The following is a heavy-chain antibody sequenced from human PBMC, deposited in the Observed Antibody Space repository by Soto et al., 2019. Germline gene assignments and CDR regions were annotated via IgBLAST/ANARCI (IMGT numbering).Heavy chain of an antibody. J-gene: IGHJ5*02. Sequence: QVQLQESGPGLVKPSQTLSLTCTVSVASISSGGYYWSWIRQHPGEGLEWIGYIYYSGSTSYNPSLTSRLTTAVDPAKNQSPLKLSSVTDADTAVYYCARESKYDTSGYPPWFAPWGQGTLVTVSS. CDR2: IYYSGST. V-gene: IGHV4-31*03. D-gene: IGHD3-22*01. CDR1: VASISSGGYY. CDR3: ARESKYDTSGYPPWFAP.